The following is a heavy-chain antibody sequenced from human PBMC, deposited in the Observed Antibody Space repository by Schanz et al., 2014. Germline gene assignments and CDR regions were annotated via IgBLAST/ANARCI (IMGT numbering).Heavy chain of an antibody. CDR1: GFTFSDYS. CDR2: IGTSGGT. D-gene: IGHD1-1*01. CDR3: AKIERNED. V-gene: IGHV3-23*01. J-gene: IGHJ4*02. Sequence: EVQLLESGGGLVQPGGSLRLSCAASGFTFSDYSMNWVRQAPGKGLEWVSTIGTSGGTNYAESVKGRFTISRDNSKNTLYLQMNSLRAEDTAVYFCAKIERNEDWGQGTLVTVSS.